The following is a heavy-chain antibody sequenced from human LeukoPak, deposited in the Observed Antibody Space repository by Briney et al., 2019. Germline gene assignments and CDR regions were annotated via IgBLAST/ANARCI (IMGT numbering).Heavy chain of an antibody. CDR2: IYWDDDR. J-gene: IGHJ4*02. CDR1: GFSRNTGGVG. CDR3: AHRKNYYDSSVFDN. V-gene: IGHV2-5*02. D-gene: IGHD3-22*01. Sequence: SGPTLVNPTQTLTLTCTFSGFSRNTGGVGVGWIRQPPGRALEWLALIYWDDDRRYSPSLKSRLTITKDTSRNQVVLTMTNMDPVDTATYFCAHRKNYYDSSVFDNWGQGTLVTVFS.